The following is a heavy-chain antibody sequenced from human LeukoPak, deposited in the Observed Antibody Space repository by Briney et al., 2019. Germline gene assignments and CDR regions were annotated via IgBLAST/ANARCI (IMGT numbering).Heavy chain of an antibody. CDR2: ISGSGGST. Sequence: GGSLRLSCAASGFTFSSYGMSWVRQAPGKGLEWVSAISGSGGSTYYAGSVKGRFTISRDNSKNTLYLQMNSLRAEDTAVYYCAKHSSGYYAIDYWGQGTLVTVSS. V-gene: IGHV3-23*01. CDR1: GFTFSSYG. CDR3: AKHSSGYYAIDY. D-gene: IGHD3-22*01. J-gene: IGHJ4*02.